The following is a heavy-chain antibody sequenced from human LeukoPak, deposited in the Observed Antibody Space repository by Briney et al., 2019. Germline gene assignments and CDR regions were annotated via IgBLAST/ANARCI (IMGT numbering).Heavy chain of an antibody. CDR1: GFTFSSYA. Sequence: GGSLRLSCAASGFTFSSYAMSWVRQAPGKGLEWVSAISGSGGSTYYADSVKGRFTISRDNSKNTLYLQMNSLRAEDTAVYYCARVSGGYRGSEASFYMDVWGKGTTVTISS. CDR3: ARVSGGYRGSEASFYMDV. J-gene: IGHJ6*03. CDR2: ISGSGGST. D-gene: IGHD5-12*01. V-gene: IGHV3-23*01.